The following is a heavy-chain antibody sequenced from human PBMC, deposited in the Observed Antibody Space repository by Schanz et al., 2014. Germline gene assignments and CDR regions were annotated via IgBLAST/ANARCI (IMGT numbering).Heavy chain of an antibody. Sequence: EVQLVESGGGLVQPGGSLRLSCAASGFTFRGYAMSWVRQAPGRGLEWVSIISGSGGNTYYADAVKGRFTISRDNAKNSLYLQMNSLRAEDTAVYYCARPPHDSSGYYPFDYWGQGTLVTVSS. CDR3: ARPPHDSSGYYPFDY. CDR1: GFTFRGYA. CDR2: ISGSGGNT. J-gene: IGHJ4*02. D-gene: IGHD3-22*01. V-gene: IGHV3-23*04.